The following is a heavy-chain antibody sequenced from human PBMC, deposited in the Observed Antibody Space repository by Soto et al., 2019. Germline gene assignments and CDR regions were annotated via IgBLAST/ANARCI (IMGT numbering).Heavy chain of an antibody. CDR3: ARGETYLGV. D-gene: IGHD3-16*01. CDR1: RDTFNKYA. CDR2: IIPIFSSR. V-gene: IGHV1-69*01. Sequence: QVQLVQSGAEVKKPGSSVKVSCKTSRDTFNKYAFNWVRQAPGQGLEWMGWIIPIFSSRNYAEKFQGRVTITADDFPSTGYMGVGGLRFEDKAVYYCARGETYLGVWGQGTTVTVSS. J-gene: IGHJ6*02.